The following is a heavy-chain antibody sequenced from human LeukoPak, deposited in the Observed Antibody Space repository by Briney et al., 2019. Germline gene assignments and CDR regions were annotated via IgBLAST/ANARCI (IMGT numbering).Heavy chain of an antibody. CDR2: ISAYNGNT. J-gene: IGHJ4*02. CDR3: ARDQVVSGHIVVVTAIPYFDY. D-gene: IGHD2-21*02. V-gene: IGHV1-18*01. Sequence: ASVKVFCKASGYTFTSYGISWVRQAPGQGLEWMGWISAYNGNTNYAQKLQGRVTMTTDTSTSTAYMELRSLRSDDTAVYYCARDQVVSGHIVVVTAIPYFDYWGQGTLVTVSS. CDR1: GYTFTSYG.